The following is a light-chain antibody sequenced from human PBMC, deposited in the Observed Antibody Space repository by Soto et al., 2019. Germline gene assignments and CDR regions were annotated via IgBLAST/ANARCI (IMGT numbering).Light chain of an antibody. V-gene: IGKV1-39*01. Sequence: DIQMTQSPSSLSASVGDRVTITFGASQSISSYLNWYQQKPGKAPKLLICSASSLQSGVPSRFSGSGSGTDFTLTISSLQPEDFATYYCQQSYSTPLTFGGGTKVDIK. CDR1: QSISSY. CDR2: SAS. J-gene: IGKJ4*01. CDR3: QQSYSTPLT.